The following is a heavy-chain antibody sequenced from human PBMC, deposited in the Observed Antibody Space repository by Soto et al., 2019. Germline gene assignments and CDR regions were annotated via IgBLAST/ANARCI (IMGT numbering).Heavy chain of an antibody. Sequence: SETLSLTCTVSGGSISSYYWSWIRQPPGKGLEWIGYIYYSGSTNYNPSLKSRVTISVDTSKNQFSLKLSSVTAEDTAVYYCASGGSSLNFDSCGQGTLVTVSS. J-gene: IGHJ4*02. CDR3: ASGGSSLNFDS. CDR2: IYYSGST. CDR1: GGSISSYY. D-gene: IGHD6-6*01. V-gene: IGHV4-59*12.